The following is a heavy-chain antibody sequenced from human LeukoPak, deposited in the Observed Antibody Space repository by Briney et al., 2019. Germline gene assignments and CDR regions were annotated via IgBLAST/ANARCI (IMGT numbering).Heavy chain of an antibody. CDR2: ISYDGSNK. Sequence: GGSLRLSCAASGFTFSSYGMHWVRQAPGKGLEGVAVISYDGSNKYYADSVKGRFTISRDNSKNTLYLQMNSLRAEDTAVYYCAKERYCGGDCYYFDYWGQGTLVTVSS. CDR1: GFTFSSYG. D-gene: IGHD2-21*02. V-gene: IGHV3-30*18. CDR3: AKERYCGGDCYYFDY. J-gene: IGHJ4*02.